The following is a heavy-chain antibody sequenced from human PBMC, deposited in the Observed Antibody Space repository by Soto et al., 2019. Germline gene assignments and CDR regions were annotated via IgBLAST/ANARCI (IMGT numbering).Heavy chain of an antibody. Sequence: PVGSLRLSCAASGFSFGSYALSWVRQAPGKGLEWVSTISGSDGKTFYADSVKGRFSISRATSQSTLYLQMNSLRADDTAMYYCARWSYLDYWGQGTRVTVSS. CDR2: ISGSDGKT. V-gene: IGHV3-23*01. J-gene: IGHJ4*02. CDR1: GFSFGSYA. D-gene: IGHD3-3*01. CDR3: ARWSYLDY.